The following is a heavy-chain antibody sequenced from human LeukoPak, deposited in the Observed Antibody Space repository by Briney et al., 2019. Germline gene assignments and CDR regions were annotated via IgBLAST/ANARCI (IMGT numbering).Heavy chain of an antibody. D-gene: IGHD3-10*01. CDR2: IYSGGST. V-gene: IGHV3-53*01. CDR1: GFTFSDYY. Sequence: GGSLRLSCAASGFTFSDYYMSWIRQAPGKGLEWVSVIYSGGSTYYADSVKGRFTISRDNSKNTLYLQMNSLRAEDTAVYYCAREPHRWFGEQYGMDVWGKGTTVTVSS. CDR3: AREPHRWFGEQYGMDV. J-gene: IGHJ6*04.